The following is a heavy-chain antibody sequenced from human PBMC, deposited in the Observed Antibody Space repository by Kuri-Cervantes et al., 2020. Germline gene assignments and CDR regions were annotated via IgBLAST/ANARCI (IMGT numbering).Heavy chain of an antibody. Sequence: SETLSLTCTVSGGSISSYYWSWIRQPPGKGLEWIGYIYYSGSTNYNPSLKSRVTISVDTSKNQFSLKLSSVTAADTAVYYCARDKRAARPGGYCYYYMDVWGKGTTVTVSS. CDR3: ARDKRAARPGGYCYYYMDV. CDR1: GGSISSYY. J-gene: IGHJ6*03. CDR2: IYYSGST. V-gene: IGHV4-59*01. D-gene: IGHD6-6*01.